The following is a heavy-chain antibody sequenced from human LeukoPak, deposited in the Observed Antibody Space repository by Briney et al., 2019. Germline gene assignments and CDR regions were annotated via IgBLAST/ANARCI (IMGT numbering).Heavy chain of an antibody. J-gene: IGHJ4*02. D-gene: IGHD3-22*01. V-gene: IGHV1-18*01. CDR1: GYTSTSYG. CDR2: ISAYNGNT. Sequence: ASVKVSCKASGYTSTSYGISWVRQAPGQRLEWMGWISAYNGNTNYAQKLQGRVTMTTDTSTSTAYMELRSLRSDDTAVYYCARARYYYDSSGYYWYFDYWGQGTLVTVSS. CDR3: ARARYYYDSSGYYWYFDY.